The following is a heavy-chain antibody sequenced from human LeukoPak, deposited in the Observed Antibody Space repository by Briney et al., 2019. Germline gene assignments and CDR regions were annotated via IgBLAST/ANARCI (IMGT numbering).Heavy chain of an antibody. Sequence: SETLSLTCTVSGGSISSSSYYWGWIRRPPGKGLEWIGSIYYSGSTYYNPSLKSRVTISVDTSKNQFSLKLSSVTAADTAVYYCARQTVPYYDFWSGYLSWGQGTLVTVSS. CDR2: IYYSGST. V-gene: IGHV4-39*01. CDR1: GGSISSSSYY. CDR3: ARQTVPYYDFWSGYLS. D-gene: IGHD3-3*01. J-gene: IGHJ1*01.